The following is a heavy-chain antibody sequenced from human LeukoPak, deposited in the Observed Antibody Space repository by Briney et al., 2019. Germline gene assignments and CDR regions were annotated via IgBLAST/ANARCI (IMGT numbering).Heavy chain of an antibody. V-gene: IGHV4-38-2*02. CDR1: GYSISSGYY. D-gene: IGHD6-13*01. CDR2: IYHSGST. CDR3: ARVRSIAAAPSWFDP. Sequence: SETLSLTCTVSGYSISSGYYWGWIRQPPGKGLEWIGSIYHSGSTYYNPSLKSRVTISLDTSKNQFSLKLSSVTAADTAVYYCARVRSIAAAPSWFDPWGQGTLVTVSS. J-gene: IGHJ5*02.